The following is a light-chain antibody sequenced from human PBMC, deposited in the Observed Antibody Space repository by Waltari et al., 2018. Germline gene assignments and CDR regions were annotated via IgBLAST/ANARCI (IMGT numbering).Light chain of an antibody. J-gene: IGLJ3*02. CDR3: NSYTSGRTWV. CDR1: SSYVGGNTH. V-gene: IGLV2-14*03. CDR2: DVN. Sequence: QSALTQPASVSGSPGQSIIIPCTGTSSYVGGNTHVSWFLPPPGKAPKLMIHDVNARPSGVSSRFSGSKSGNTASLTISGLQAEDEAIYYCNSYTSGRTWVFGGGTRLTVL.